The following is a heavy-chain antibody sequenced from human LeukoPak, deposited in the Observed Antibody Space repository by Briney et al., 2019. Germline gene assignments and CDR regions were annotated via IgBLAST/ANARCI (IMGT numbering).Heavy chain of an antibody. J-gene: IGHJ4*02. CDR1: GFAFSTYA. D-gene: IGHD1-26*01. V-gene: IGHV3-23*01. CDR2: TSASGGST. CDR3: AKDRAYSFDY. Sequence: GGSLRLSCAASGFAFSTYAMSWVRQAPGKGLEWVSATSASGGSTYYADSVKGRFTISRDNSKNTLYLQMNGLRAEDTAVYYCAKDRAYSFDYWGQGTLVTVSS.